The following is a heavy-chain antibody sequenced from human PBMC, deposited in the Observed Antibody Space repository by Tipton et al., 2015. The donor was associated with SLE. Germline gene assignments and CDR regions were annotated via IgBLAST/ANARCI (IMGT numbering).Heavy chain of an antibody. CDR1: GFTVSSNY. D-gene: IGHD2-15*01. CDR2: IYSGGST. V-gene: IGHV3-53*04. Sequence: VQLVQSGGGLVQPGGSLRLSCAASGFTVSSNYMSWVRQAPGKGLEWVSVIYSGGSTYYADSVKGRFTISRDNSKNTLYLQMNSLRAEDTAVYYCARVGYCSGGSCLYWYFDLWGRGPLVPVSS. CDR3: ARVGYCSGGSCLYWYFDL. J-gene: IGHJ2*01.